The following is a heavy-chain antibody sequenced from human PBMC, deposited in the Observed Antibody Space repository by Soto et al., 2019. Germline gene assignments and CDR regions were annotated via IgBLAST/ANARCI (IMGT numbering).Heavy chain of an antibody. J-gene: IGHJ3*02. D-gene: IGHD3-3*01. CDR1: GFTFSSYS. V-gene: IGHV3-21*01. CDR2: ISSSSSYI. Sequence: PGGSLRLSCAASGFTFSSYSRNWFRQAPENGLQCVSSISSSSSYIYYADSVKGRFTISRDNAKNSLYLQMNSLRAEDTAEYYCARDLVYYDFWSGPPDAFDIWGQGTMVTV. CDR3: ARDLVYYDFWSGPPDAFDI.